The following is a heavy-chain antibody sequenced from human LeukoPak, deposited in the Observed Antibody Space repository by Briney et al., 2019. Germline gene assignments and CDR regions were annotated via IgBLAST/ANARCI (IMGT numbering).Heavy chain of an antibody. Sequence: SVKVSCKASGGTFSSYAISWVRQAPGQGLEWMGGIIPIFGTANYAQKFQGRVTITADESTSTAYMELSSLRSEDTAVYCCARWDSSGYEAFDIWGQGTMVTVSS. J-gene: IGHJ3*02. V-gene: IGHV1-69*13. CDR1: GGTFSSYA. CDR3: ARWDSSGYEAFDI. CDR2: IIPIFGTA. D-gene: IGHD3-22*01.